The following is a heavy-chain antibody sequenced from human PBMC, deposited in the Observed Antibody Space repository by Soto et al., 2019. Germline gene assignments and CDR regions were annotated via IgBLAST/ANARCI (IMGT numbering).Heavy chain of an antibody. D-gene: IGHD3-16*01. CDR1: GGSISSGGYY. CDR2: IYYSGST. V-gene: IGHV4-31*03. Sequence: SETLSLTCTVSGGSISSGGYYWSWIRQHPGKGLEWIGYIYYSGSTYYNPSLKSRFTISLDTSKNQFSLKLSSVTAADTAVYYCARVGGINWFDPWGQGTLVTVSS. J-gene: IGHJ5*02. CDR3: ARVGGINWFDP.